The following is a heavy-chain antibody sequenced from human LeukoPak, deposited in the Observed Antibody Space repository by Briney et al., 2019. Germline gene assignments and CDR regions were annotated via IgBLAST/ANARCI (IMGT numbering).Heavy chain of an antibody. CDR3: ARRAAMVPYYFDY. V-gene: IGHV4-4*07. D-gene: IGHD5-18*01. Sequence: SETLSLTCSVSGGSISTHYWSWIRQSAGKGLEWIGRIYISGGTDYNPSLKSRVTMSVDTSKNQFSLKLSPVTAADTAVYYCARRAAMVPYYFDYWGQGTLVTVSS. J-gene: IGHJ4*02. CDR2: IYISGGT. CDR1: GGSISTHY.